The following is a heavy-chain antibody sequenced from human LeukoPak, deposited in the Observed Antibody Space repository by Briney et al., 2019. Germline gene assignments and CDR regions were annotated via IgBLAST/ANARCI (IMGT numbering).Heavy chain of an antibody. CDR2: INHSGST. V-gene: IGHV4-34*01. D-gene: IGHD6-19*01. CDR1: GGSFSGYY. Sequence: SETLSLTCAVYGGSFSGYYWSWIRQPPGKGLEWIGEINHSGSTNYNPSLKSRVTISVDTSKNQFSLKLSSVTAADTAVYYCARGEYSSGWYPPFNYGMDVWGQGTTVTVSS. CDR3: ARGEYSSGWYPPFNYGMDV. J-gene: IGHJ6*02.